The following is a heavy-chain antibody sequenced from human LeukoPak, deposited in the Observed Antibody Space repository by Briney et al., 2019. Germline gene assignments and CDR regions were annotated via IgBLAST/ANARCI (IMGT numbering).Heavy chain of an antibody. CDR2: IKQDGSEK. Sequence: GGSLRLSCAASGFTFSSYWMSWVRQAPGKGLEWVANIKQDGSEKYYVDSVKGRFTISRDNSKNTLYLQMNSLRAEDTAVYYCARDGPYDFWSGYFGHYYGMDVWGQGTTVTVSS. V-gene: IGHV3-7*01. J-gene: IGHJ6*02. D-gene: IGHD3-3*01. CDR3: ARDGPYDFWSGYFGHYYGMDV. CDR1: GFTFSSYW.